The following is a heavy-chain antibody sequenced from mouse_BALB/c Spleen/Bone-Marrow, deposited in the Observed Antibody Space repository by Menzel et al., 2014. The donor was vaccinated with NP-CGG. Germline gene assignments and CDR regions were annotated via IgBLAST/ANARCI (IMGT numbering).Heavy chain of an antibody. V-gene: IGHV1S135*01. CDR1: GYSFTGYN. CDR2: IDPYYGGT. CDR3: ARNHFGIRSLGY. J-gene: IGHJ3*01. D-gene: IGHD1-1*01. Sequence: VQLQQPGPELEKPGASVKISCKASGYSFTGYNMNWVKQSDGRSLAWIGNIDPYYGGTSYNQKFRGKATLTVDKASSTAYMQLTSLTSEDSAVYYCARNHFGIRSLGYWGQVTLDTVTA.